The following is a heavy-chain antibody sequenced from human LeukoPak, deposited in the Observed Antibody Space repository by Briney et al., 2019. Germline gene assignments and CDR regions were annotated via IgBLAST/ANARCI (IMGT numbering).Heavy chain of an antibody. CDR2: ISGSGGAT. V-gene: IGHV3-23*01. Sequence: GGSLRLSCAASGFTFSSCAMNWVRQAPGKGLEWVSGISGSGGATYYADSVKGRFTISRDNSKNTLYLQMNSLRAEDTALYYCAKTRYSSGWYESDYWGQGTLVTASS. CDR3: AKTRYSSGWYESDY. D-gene: IGHD6-19*01. J-gene: IGHJ4*02. CDR1: GFTFSSCA.